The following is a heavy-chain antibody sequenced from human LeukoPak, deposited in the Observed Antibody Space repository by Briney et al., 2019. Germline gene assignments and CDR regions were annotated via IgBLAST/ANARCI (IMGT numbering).Heavy chain of an antibody. D-gene: IGHD3-22*01. CDR1: VDSVSSTGYY. Sequence: PSETLSLTCTVSVDSVSSTGYYWGWIRQPPGKGLEWLGTIYYSGSTYYNPSLKSRVTMSEDTSRNQFSLRLSSVHAADTAVYYCAKAGARCSHSSGLYAFDVWGQGTMVTVSS. CDR3: AKAGARCSHSSGLYAFDV. CDR2: IYYSGST. J-gene: IGHJ3*01. V-gene: IGHV4-39*01.